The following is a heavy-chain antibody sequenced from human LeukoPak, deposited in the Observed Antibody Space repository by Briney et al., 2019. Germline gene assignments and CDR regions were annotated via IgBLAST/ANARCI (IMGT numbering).Heavy chain of an antibody. CDR3: ARDKTDYGNYYFDY. Sequence: PGGSLRLSCAASGFTFNSYTMHWVRQAPGKGLEWVAVISYDGSSKYYGDSVKGRFTISRDNSKNTLYLQMNSLRTEDTAVYYCARDKTDYGNYYFDYWGQGTLVTVSS. CDR1: GFTFNSYT. V-gene: IGHV3-30-3*01. D-gene: IGHD4-11*01. CDR2: ISYDGSSK. J-gene: IGHJ4*02.